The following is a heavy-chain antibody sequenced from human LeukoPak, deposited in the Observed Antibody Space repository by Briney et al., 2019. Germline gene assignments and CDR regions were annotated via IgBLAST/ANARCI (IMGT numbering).Heavy chain of an antibody. V-gene: IGHV4-39*07. CDR3: ARGDGLRWFGEYPTYYFDY. J-gene: IGHJ4*02. D-gene: IGHD3-10*01. CDR1: GGSVSSSSYY. Sequence: PSETLSLTCTVSGGSVSSSSYYWGWIRQPPGKGLEWIGSIYYSGSTYYNPSLKSRVSISVDTSKNQFSLKLNSLTAADTAVYYCARGDGLRWFGEYPTYYFDYWGQGTLVTVPS. CDR2: IYYSGST.